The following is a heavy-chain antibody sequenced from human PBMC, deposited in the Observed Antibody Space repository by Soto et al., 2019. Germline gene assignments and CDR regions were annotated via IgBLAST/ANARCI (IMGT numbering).Heavy chain of an antibody. Sequence: GASVKVSCKASGYTFTNYGITWVRQAPGQGLEWMGWISAYNGDTHYTQRLQGRVTMTTDTSTSTVYMELRSLRSEDTAVYYCARDGPYYDILTGPYYFDYWGQGTLVTVSS. CDR2: ISAYNGDT. CDR3: ARDGPYYDILTGPYYFDY. J-gene: IGHJ4*02. D-gene: IGHD3-9*01. CDR1: GYTFTNYG. V-gene: IGHV1-18*01.